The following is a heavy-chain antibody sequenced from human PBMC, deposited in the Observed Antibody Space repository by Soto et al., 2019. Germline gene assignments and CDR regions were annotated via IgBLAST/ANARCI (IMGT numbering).Heavy chain of an antibody. J-gene: IGHJ4*02. CDR2: IYYSGST. Sequence: QVQLQESGPGLVKPSETLSLTCTVSGGSMSSYYWSWIRQPPGKGLEWIGYIYYSGSTNYSPSLKSRVTISIDTATNQVSLKLSSVTPADTAAYYCARDFGGGFDYWGQGTLFTVSS. CDR1: GGSMSSYY. D-gene: IGHD3-10*01. V-gene: IGHV4-59*01. CDR3: ARDFGGGFDY.